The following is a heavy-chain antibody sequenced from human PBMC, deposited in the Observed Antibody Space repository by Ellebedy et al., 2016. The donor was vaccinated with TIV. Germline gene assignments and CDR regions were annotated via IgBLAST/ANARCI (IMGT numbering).Heavy chain of an antibody. CDR3: ARSQYLMVFNDAFDV. CDR1: GYTFTSYG. V-gene: IGHV1-18*04. D-gene: IGHD1-1*01. J-gene: IGHJ3*01. Sequence: AASVKVSCKASGYTFTSYGISWPRQVPGQGLEWMGWNSGHNGNTKYGHRFQGRVTVTSDTTPNTTYMELRSLPSDDSAMYYCARSQYLMVFNDAFDVWGQGTLVTVSS. CDR2: NSGHNGNT.